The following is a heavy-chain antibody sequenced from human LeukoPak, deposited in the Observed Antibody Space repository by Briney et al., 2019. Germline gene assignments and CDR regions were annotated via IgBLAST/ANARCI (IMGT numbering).Heavy chain of an antibody. CDR3: AKGAAAGLNYYFDY. V-gene: IGHV3-9*03. Sequence: GGSLRLSCAASGFTFDDYAMHWVRQAPGRDLEWVSGISWNSGSIGYADSVKGRSTISRDNAKNSLYLQMNSLRAEDMALYYCAKGAAAGLNYYFDYWGQGTLVTVSS. CDR1: GFTFDDYA. CDR2: ISWNSGSI. J-gene: IGHJ4*02. D-gene: IGHD6-13*01.